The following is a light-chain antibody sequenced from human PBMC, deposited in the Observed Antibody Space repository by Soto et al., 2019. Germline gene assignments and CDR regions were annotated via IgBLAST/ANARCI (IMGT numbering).Light chain of an antibody. CDR1: QSVSSN. CDR2: GAS. CDR3: QQYGSSPWT. J-gene: IGKJ1*01. V-gene: IGKV3-15*01. Sequence: EIVMTQSPATLSVSPGERATLSCRASQSVSSNLAWYQQKPGQAPRLLIYGASTRATGIPARFSGSGSGTDFSLTISILEPEDFAVYYCQQYGSSPWTFGQGTKVDIK.